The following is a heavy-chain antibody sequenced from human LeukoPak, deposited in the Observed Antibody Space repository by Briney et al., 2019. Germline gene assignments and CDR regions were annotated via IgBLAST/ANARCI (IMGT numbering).Heavy chain of an antibody. CDR1: GFTFSSYG. D-gene: IGHD3-16*01. CDR3: AKDWGEYFDYVWGSFTSFDF. J-gene: IGHJ4*02. CDR2: ISGSGHRT. Sequence: PGGSLRLSCAASGFTFSSYGVSWVRQAPGKGLEWVSGISGSGHRTYYADSVKGRFTISRDNSKNTLYLQMNSLRAEDTAVYHCAKDWGEYFDYVWGSFTSFDFWGQGTLVTVSS. V-gene: IGHV3-23*01.